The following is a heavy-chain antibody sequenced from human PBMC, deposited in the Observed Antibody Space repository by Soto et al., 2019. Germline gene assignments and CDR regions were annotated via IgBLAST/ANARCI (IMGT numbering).Heavy chain of an antibody. CDR3: ARVGQGRSYFHY. CDR2: INRARTST. Sequence: EVQLVESGGGLVQPGGSLRLSCAGSGFTFSSYSMHWVRQAPGKGLVWVSRINRARTSTCYADSVKGLFTISRDNAKNTLYLQMNRLRAEDTAVYYCARVGQGRSYFHYWGQGTLVTVSS. V-gene: IGHV3-74*01. CDR1: GFTFSSYS. J-gene: IGHJ4*02.